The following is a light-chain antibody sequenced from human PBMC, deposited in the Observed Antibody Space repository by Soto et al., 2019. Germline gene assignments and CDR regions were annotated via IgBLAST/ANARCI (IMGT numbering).Light chain of an antibody. V-gene: IGKV3-11*01. CDR1: QSLSTN. CDR2: GAS. Sequence: EIVMTQSPATLSVSPGERATLSCRASQSLSTNLAWYQQRPGQPPRLLILGASNRATGIPARFSGSGSGTEFTLTISSLEPEDFAVYYCQQRSNWVFGQGTRLEIK. J-gene: IGKJ5*01. CDR3: QQRSNWV.